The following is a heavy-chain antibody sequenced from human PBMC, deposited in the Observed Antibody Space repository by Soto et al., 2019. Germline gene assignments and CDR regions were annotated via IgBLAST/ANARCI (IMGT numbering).Heavy chain of an antibody. D-gene: IGHD1-26*01. J-gene: IGHJ4*02. CDR2: ISWNSGSI. CDR3: AKDMSGGY. Sequence: EVQLVESGGGLVQPGRSLRLSCAASGFTFDDYAMHWVRQAPGKGLEWVSGISWNSGSIGYADSVKGRFTISRDNAKNSLYLQMNSLRAEDTALYYCAKDMSGGYWGQGTLVTVSS. CDR1: GFTFDDYA. V-gene: IGHV3-9*01.